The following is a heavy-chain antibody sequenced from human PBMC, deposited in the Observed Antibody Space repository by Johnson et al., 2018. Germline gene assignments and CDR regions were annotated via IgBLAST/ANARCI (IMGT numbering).Heavy chain of an antibody. J-gene: IGHJ3*02. CDR2: SYSDGSIT. V-gene: IGHV3-74*01. CDR3: ARGFVVSGYYSRGAFEI. CDR1: GFTFSSYW. Sequence: VQLQESGGGLVQPGGSLRLSCVASGFTFSSYWMHWVRQDPGKGLVWVSRSYSDGSITNYADSVKGRFTISRDNAKNPLYLQMNSLRVEDAAVYYWARGFVVSGYYSRGAFEIWGQGTMVTVSS. D-gene: IGHD3-22*01.